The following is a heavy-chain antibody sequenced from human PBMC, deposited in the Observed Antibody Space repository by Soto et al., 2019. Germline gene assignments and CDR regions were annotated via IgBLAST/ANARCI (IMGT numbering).Heavy chain of an antibody. D-gene: IGHD2-15*01. Sequence: EVQLVETGGGLIQPGGSLRLSCAASGFTVSSNYMSWVRQAPGKGLEGVSVIYSGGSTYYADSVKGRFTISRDNPKNSLYLQMNSLRAEDTAVYYCAREVVAGIFDYWGQGTLVTVSS. CDR3: AREVVAGIFDY. CDR1: GFTVSSNY. CDR2: IYSGGST. V-gene: IGHV3-53*02. J-gene: IGHJ4*02.